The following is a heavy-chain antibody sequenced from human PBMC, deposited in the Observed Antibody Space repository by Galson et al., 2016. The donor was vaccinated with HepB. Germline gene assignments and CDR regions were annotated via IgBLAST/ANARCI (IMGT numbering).Heavy chain of an antibody. CDR2: IYYSGST. CDR1: GGSISSYY. D-gene: IGHD3-16*01. V-gene: IGHV4-59*01. CDR3: AREAGRLGDGQIDV. J-gene: IGHJ6*02. Sequence: SETLSLTCTVSGGSISSYYWSWIRQPPGKGLEWIGYIYYSGSTNYNPSLKSRVTISVDTSKNQFSLKLSSVTAADTAVYYCAREAGRLGDGQIDVWGQGTTVTVSS.